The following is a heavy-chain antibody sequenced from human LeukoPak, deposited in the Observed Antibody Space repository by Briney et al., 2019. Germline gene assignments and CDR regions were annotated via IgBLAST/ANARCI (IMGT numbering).Heavy chain of an antibody. Sequence: XXLEWVAFIRYDGSNKYYADSVKGRFTISRDNSKNTLYLQMNSLRAEDTAVYYCAKERVYGERHWGQGTLVTVSS. J-gene: IGHJ4*02. V-gene: IGHV3-30*02. CDR3: AKERVYGERH. D-gene: IGHD4-17*01. CDR2: IRYDGSNK.